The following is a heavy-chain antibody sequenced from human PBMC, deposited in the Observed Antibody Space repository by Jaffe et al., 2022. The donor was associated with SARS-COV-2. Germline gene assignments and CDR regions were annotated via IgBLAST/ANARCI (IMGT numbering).Heavy chain of an antibody. CDR2: IYTSGST. V-gene: IGHV4-61*02. CDR3: AREVGTHYGGTNGAFVYGMDV. Sequence: QVQLQESGPGLVKPSQTLSLTCTVSGGSISSGSYYWSWIRQPAGKGLEWIGRIYTSGSTNYNPSLKSRVTISVDTSKNQFSLKLSSVTAADTAVYYCAREVGTHYGGTNGAFVYGMDVWGQGTTVTVSS. D-gene: IGHD4-17*01. J-gene: IGHJ6*02. CDR1: GGSISSGSYY.